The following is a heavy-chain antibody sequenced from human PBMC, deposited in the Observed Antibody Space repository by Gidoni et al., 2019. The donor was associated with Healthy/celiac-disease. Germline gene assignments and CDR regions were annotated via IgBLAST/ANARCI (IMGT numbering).Heavy chain of an antibody. CDR2: ISGSGGST. V-gene: IGHV3-23*01. CDR3: AKDPSKGSGWYAY. Sequence: EVQLLESGGGLVQPGGSLRLSCAAPGFTFSSYAMSWVRQAPGKGLEWVSAISGSGGSTYYADSVKGRFTISRDNSKNTLYLQMNSLRAEDTAVYYCAKDPSKGSGWYAYWGQGTLVTVSS. J-gene: IGHJ4*02. CDR1: GFTFSSYA. D-gene: IGHD6-19*01.